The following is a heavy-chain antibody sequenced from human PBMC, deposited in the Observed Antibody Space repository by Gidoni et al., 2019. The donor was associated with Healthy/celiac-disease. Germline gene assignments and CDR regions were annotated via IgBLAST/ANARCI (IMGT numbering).Heavy chain of an antibody. CDR3: ASAYYYDSSGYYFDY. V-gene: IGHV4-59*08. D-gene: IGHD3-22*01. CDR2: IYYSGST. J-gene: IGHJ4*02. CDR1: GGSISSYY. Sequence: QVQLQESGPGLVTPSETLSLTCTVSGGSISSYYWSWIRQPPGKGLEWIGYIYYSGSTNYNPSLKSRVTISVDTSKNQFSLKLSSVTAADTAVYYCASAYYYDSSGYYFDYWGQGTLVTVSS.